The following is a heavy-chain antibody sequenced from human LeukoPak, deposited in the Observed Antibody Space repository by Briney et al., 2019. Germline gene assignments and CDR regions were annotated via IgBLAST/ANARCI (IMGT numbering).Heavy chain of an antibody. D-gene: IGHD2/OR15-2a*01. Sequence: PGGSLRLSCTASGFSFSSYAMHWVRQAPGKGLEWVAVILYDGSTKYYADSVKGRFTLSRDNSKNTVSLQMNSLRREDTAVYYCARAEDSTSRPFDHWGQGTLVTVSS. CDR2: ILYDGSTK. CDR3: ARAEDSTSRPFDH. J-gene: IGHJ4*02. CDR1: GFSFSSYA. V-gene: IGHV3-30*04.